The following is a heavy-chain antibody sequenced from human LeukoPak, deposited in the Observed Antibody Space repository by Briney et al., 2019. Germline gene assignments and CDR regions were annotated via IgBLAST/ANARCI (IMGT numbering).Heavy chain of an antibody. Sequence: PGGSLRLSCAASAFTFSSYNMGWVRQAPGKGLEWLSYISGTSTTIYYADSVRGRFTVSRDNAKNSLYLQMNSLRAEDTAVYYCARERAFRVQWELQFDPWGQGTLVTVSS. CDR3: ARERAFRVQWELQFDP. CDR1: AFTFSSYN. CDR2: ISGTSTTI. V-gene: IGHV3-48*01. D-gene: IGHD1-26*01. J-gene: IGHJ5*02.